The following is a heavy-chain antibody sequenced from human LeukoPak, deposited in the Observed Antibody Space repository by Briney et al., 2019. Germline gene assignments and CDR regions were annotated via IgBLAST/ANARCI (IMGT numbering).Heavy chain of an antibody. CDR3: ARDRGSSGRLGRFDN. CDR1: GFTLSTYW. Sequence: QAGGSLGLSCAASGFTLSTYWMTWVRQAPGKGLEWVANIKQDGSEKYYVDSVKGRFTISRDNAKKLLYLQMNSLRVEDTAVYYCARDRGSSGRLGRFDNWGQGTLVTVSP. J-gene: IGHJ4*02. CDR2: IKQDGSEK. V-gene: IGHV3-7*01. D-gene: IGHD6-19*01.